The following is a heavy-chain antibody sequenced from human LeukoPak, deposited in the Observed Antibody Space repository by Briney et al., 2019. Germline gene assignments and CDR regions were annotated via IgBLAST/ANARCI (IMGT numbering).Heavy chain of an antibody. J-gene: IGHJ4*02. CDR2: ITWEGENT. Sequence: PGGSLRLSCAASGFNFRDYTMHWVRQAPGKGLEWLSLITWEGENTSYADSVKGRFTISRDNTRNSLFLRMNSLRTEDTALYFCAKVRGGGDWDFFDSWGLGTLVTVSS. CDR1: GFNFRDYT. D-gene: IGHD2-21*02. V-gene: IGHV3-43*01. CDR3: AKVRGGGDWDFFDS.